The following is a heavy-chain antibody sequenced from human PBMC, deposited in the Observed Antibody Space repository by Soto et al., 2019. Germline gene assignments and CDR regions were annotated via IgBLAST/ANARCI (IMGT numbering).Heavy chain of an antibody. Sequence: SETLSLTCAVSGGSIISGGYSCICIRQPPGKGLELIGYIYHSGSTYYNPSLKSRVTISVDRSKNQFSLKLSSVTAAATAVYYCARGVVPLTLDYWGQGTLVTV. J-gene: IGHJ4*02. CDR1: GGSIISGGYS. CDR2: IYHSGST. D-gene: IGHD2-21*01. CDR3: ARGVVPLTLDY. V-gene: IGHV4-30-2*01.